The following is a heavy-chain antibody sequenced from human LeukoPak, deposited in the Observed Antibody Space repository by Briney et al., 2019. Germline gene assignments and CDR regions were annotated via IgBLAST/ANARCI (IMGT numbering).Heavy chain of an antibody. D-gene: IGHD6-13*01. V-gene: IGHV1-8*01. CDR2: MNPNSGNT. CDR3: ARGWRKAAAGTTGY. CDR1: GYTFTNYD. J-gene: IGHJ4*02. Sequence: GASVKVSCKASGYTFTNYDINWVRQATGQGLEWMGWMNPNSGNTGYAQKFQGRVTMTRNTSISTAYMELSSLRSEDTAVYYCARGWRKAAAGTTGYWGQGTLVTVSS.